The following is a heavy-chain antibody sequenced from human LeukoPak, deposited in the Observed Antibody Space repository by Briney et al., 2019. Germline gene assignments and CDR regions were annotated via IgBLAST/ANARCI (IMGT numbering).Heavy chain of an antibody. Sequence: SETLSLTCTVSGGSISSYYWSWIRQPPGKGLEWIGYIFYSGSTNYNPSLKSRVTISVDTSKNQFPLNLTSVTAADTAVYYCARYTPKKMLNGLRTFDIWGQGTMVTVSS. CDR3: ARYTPKKMLNGLRTFDI. CDR2: IFYSGST. V-gene: IGHV4-59*01. CDR1: GGSISSYY. D-gene: IGHD5-12*01. J-gene: IGHJ3*02.